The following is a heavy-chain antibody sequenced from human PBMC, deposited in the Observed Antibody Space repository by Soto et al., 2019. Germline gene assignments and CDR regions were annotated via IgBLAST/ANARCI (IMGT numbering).Heavy chain of an antibody. CDR3: ARGEREDTAMANYYYYGMDV. J-gene: IGHJ6*02. V-gene: IGHV3-48*02. Sequence: PGGSLRLSCAASGFTFSSYSMNWVRQAPGKGLEWVSYISSSSTIYYADSVKGRFTISRDNAKNSLYLQMNSLRDEDTAVYYCARGEREDTAMANYYYYGMDVWGQGTTVTVSS. D-gene: IGHD5-18*01. CDR2: ISSSSTI. CDR1: GFTFSSYS.